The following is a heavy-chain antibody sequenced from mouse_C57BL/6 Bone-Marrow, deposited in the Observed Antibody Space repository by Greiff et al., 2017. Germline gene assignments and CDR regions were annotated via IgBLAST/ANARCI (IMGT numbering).Heavy chain of an antibody. Sequence: VQLQQSGAELAKPGASVKLSCKASGYTFTSYWMHWVKQRPGQGLEWIGYINPSSGYTKYNQKFKDKATLTADKSSSTAYMQLSSLTYEDSAVYYCARRRCPYYGSSDDYAMDYWGQGTSVTVSS. V-gene: IGHV1-7*01. CDR1: GYTFTSYW. CDR2: INPSSGYT. D-gene: IGHD1-1*01. CDR3: ARRRCPYYGSSDDYAMDY. J-gene: IGHJ4*01.